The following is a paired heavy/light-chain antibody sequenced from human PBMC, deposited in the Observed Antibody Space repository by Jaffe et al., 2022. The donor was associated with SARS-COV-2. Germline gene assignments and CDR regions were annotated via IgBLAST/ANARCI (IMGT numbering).Heavy chain of an antibody. J-gene: IGHJ4*02. Sequence: EVQLVESGGGLVQPGGSLRLSCAASGITFSNYWMHWVRQTPGKGLMWVSRISDDGSDTTYANSVKGRFTISRDNAKNRLYLQMNSLRPEDTAVYYCAREVLVRGAYYFDDWGQGTLVTASS. CDR3: AREVLVRGAYYFDD. CDR2: ISDDGSDT. V-gene: IGHV3-74*01. D-gene: IGHD3-10*01. CDR1: GITFSNYW.
Light chain of an antibody. CDR1: QTISSY. CDR2: KAS. J-gene: IGKJ1*01. CDR3: QYYSSYWWT. Sequence: DIQMTQSPSTLSASVGDRVTITCRASQTISSYLAWYQQKPGKAPKLLIYKASSLESGVPSRFSGSGSGTEFTLTISSLQPDDFAIYYCQYYSSYWWTFGQGTKVEVK. V-gene: IGKV1-5*03.